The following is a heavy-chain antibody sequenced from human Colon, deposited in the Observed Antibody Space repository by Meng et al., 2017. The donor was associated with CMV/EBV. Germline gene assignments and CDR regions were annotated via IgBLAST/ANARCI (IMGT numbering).Heavy chain of an antibody. J-gene: IGHJ5*02. Sequence: SCKASGYNFVDYGISWVRQAPGRGLEWMGWISAYYGSTHFAQKFQDRISMTTDTSTSTAYMELRSLRSDDTAVYYCARGGGPNWFDPWGQGTLVTVSS. V-gene: IGHV1-18*01. CDR1: GYNFVDYG. CDR2: ISAYYGST. D-gene: IGHD3-16*01. CDR3: ARGGGPNWFDP.